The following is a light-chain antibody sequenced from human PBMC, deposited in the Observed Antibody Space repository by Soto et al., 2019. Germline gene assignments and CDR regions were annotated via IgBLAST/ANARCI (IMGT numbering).Light chain of an antibody. Sequence: SSELAQPPSVSVSPGQTARITCSGDALPKRYAYWYQQKPGQAPVLVIYKGSERPSGIPERFSGSSSGTTVTLTISAVQAEDEADYYCQSADSSGTLVFGAGTKVTVL. J-gene: IGLJ1*01. CDR3: QSADSSGTLV. V-gene: IGLV3-25*02. CDR1: ALPKRY. CDR2: KGS.